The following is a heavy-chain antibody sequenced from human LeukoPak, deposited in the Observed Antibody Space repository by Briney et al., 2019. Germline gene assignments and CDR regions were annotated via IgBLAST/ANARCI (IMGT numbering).Heavy chain of an antibody. CDR1: GYTFTSYY. J-gene: IGHJ6*03. D-gene: IGHD6-6*01. V-gene: IGHV1-46*01. CDR3: ARDSGSSAAYYYYYMDV. CDR2: INPSGGST. Sequence: ASVKVSCKASGYTFTSYYMHWVRQAPGQGLEWMGIINPSGGSTSYAQKFQGRVTMTRDMSTSTVYMELSSLRSEDTAVYYCARDSGSSAAYYYYYMDVWGKGTTVTVSS.